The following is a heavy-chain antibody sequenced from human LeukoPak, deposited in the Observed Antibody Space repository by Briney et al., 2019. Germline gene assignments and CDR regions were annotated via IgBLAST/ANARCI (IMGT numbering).Heavy chain of an antibody. J-gene: IGHJ4*02. V-gene: IGHV1-2*06. D-gene: IGHD2-21*02. CDR1: GYTFTGYY. CDR3: ARDYCGGDCFPDY. CDR2: INPNSGDI. Sequence: ASVKVSCRASGYTFTGYYVHWVRQAPGQGLEWMGRINPNSGDINYAQKFQGRVTMTRDTSISTAYMELSRLRSDDTAVYYCARDYCGGDCFPDYWGQGTLVTGSS.